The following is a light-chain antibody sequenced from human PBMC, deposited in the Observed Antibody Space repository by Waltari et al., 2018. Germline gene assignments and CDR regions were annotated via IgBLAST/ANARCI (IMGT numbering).Light chain of an antibody. Sequence: DIQMTQSPSSLSASVGDRVTITCRASQSISSYLNWYPQKPGKAPKLLIYAASSLQSGVPSRFSGSGSGTDFAFNISSLQPGDFATYDCQQSYSTSRVFGGGTEVAIK. V-gene: IGKV1-39*01. J-gene: IGKJ4*01. CDR3: QQSYSTSRV. CDR2: AAS. CDR1: QSISSY.